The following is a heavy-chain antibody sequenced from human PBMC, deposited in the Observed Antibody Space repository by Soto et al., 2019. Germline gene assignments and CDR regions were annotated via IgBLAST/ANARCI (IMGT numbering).Heavy chain of an antibody. CDR2: ISYDGSNK. CDR1: GFTFSSYG. Sequence: GSLRLSCAASGFTFSSYGMHWVRQAPGKGLEWVAVISYDGSNKYYADSVKGRFTISRDNSKNTLYLQMNSLRAEDTAVYYCAKDRDDSSGYLDYWGQRTLVTVSS. V-gene: IGHV3-30*18. CDR3: AKDRDDSSGYLDY. D-gene: IGHD3-22*01. J-gene: IGHJ4*02.